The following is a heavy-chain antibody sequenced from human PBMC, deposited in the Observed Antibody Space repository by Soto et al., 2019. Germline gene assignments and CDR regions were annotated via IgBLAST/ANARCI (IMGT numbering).Heavy chain of an antibody. D-gene: IGHD6-13*01. V-gene: IGHV3-30-3*01. Sequence: QVQLVESGGGVVQPGRSLRLSCAASGFTFSSYAMHWVRQAPGKGLEWVAVISYDGSNKYYADSVKGRFTISRDNSKNTLYLQMNSLRAEDTAVYYCARDGGIAAAPNGFDPWGQGTLVTVSS. CDR2: ISYDGSNK. J-gene: IGHJ5*02. CDR1: GFTFSSYA. CDR3: ARDGGIAAAPNGFDP.